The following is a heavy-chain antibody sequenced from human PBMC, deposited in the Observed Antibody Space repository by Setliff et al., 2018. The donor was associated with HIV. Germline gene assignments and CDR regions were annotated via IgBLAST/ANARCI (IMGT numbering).Heavy chain of an antibody. J-gene: IGHJ4*02. CDR1: GGSLNSAYY. D-gene: IGHD5-18*01. V-gene: IGHV4-38-2*01. Sequence: SETLSLTCAVLGGSLNSAYYWGWIRQSPGRGLQWIGSLFYRGATYYNPSFKSRVNMSLDASRNQFFLNLTSLNAADTAVYYCAAWGPRYSYAPYFFDSWGQGTLVTVSS. CDR3: AAWGPRYSYAPYFFDS. CDR2: LFYRGAT.